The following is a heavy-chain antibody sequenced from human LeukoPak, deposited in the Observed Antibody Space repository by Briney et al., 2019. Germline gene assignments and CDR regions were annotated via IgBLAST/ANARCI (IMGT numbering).Heavy chain of an antibody. J-gene: IGHJ4*02. CDR1: GYTFTGYY. D-gene: IGHD6-13*01. Sequence: SVKVSCKASGYTFTGYYMHWVRQAPGQGLEWMGWINPNSGGTNYAQKFQGRVTMTRDTSISTAYMELSRLRSDDTAVYYCARCRSSSWPIDYWGQGTLVTVSS. V-gene: IGHV1-2*02. CDR3: ARCRSSSWPIDY. CDR2: INPNSGGT.